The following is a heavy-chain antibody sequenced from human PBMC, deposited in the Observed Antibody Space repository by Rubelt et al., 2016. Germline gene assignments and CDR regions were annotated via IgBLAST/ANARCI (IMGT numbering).Heavy chain of an antibody. CDR2: IGTAGDT. CDR3: ARRRDYGGGYGMDV. CDR1: GFTFSSYD. Sequence: EVQLLESGGGLVQPGGSLRLSCAASGFTFSSYDMHWVRQATGKGLEWVSAIGTAGDTYYPGSVKGRFTISRENAKNSLYRQMNSLRAGDTAVYYCARRRDYGGGYGMDVWGQGTTVTVSS. V-gene: IGHV3-13*01. D-gene: IGHD3-16*01. J-gene: IGHJ6*02.